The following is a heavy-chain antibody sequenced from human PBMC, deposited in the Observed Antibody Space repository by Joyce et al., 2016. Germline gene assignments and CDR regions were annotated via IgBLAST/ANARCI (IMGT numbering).Heavy chain of an antibody. J-gene: IGHJ6*02. CDR1: GFTLSGSS. CDR3: SNYDLWSGYSPSRDV. Sequence: EVQLVESGGGLVQPGGSLKLSCAVSGFTLSGSSVHWVRQACGKGLEWVGRIRIKANGDATAYAAAVKGRFSISRDDSKNTAYLQMNSLKTEDTAVYYCSNYDLWSGYSPSRDVWGQGSTVTVSS. CDR2: IRIKANGDAT. D-gene: IGHD3-3*01. V-gene: IGHV3-73*02.